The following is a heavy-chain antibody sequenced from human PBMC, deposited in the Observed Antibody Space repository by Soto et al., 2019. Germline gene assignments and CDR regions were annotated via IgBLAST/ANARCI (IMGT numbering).Heavy chain of an antibody. J-gene: IGHJ4*02. CDR1: GYTFTGYD. D-gene: IGHD1-1*01. V-gene: IGHV1-8*01. CDR3: AGEQVGTTGIDF. Sequence: QARLVQSGAEVKKPGATVQVSCKASGYTFTGYDINWVRQATGQGVEWMGWMNPNSGNTGYEQSSQGRVTMTRHNSTTTAYMELSSLRDDDSAVYYWAGEQVGTTGIDFCVQGTLVTVSS. CDR2: MNPNSGNT.